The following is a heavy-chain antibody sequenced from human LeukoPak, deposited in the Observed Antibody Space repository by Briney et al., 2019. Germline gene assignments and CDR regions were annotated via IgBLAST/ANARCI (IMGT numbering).Heavy chain of an antibody. CDR2: ISGSGGST. J-gene: IGHJ5*02. D-gene: IGHD3-10*01. CDR3: AKDKGWFGELSP. Sequence: GGSLRLSCAASGFTFSSYAMSRVRQAPGKGLEWVSAISGSGGSTYYADSVKGRFTISRDNSKNTLYLQMNSLRAEDTAVYYCAKDKGWFGELSPWGQGTLVTVSS. V-gene: IGHV3-23*01. CDR1: GFTFSSYA.